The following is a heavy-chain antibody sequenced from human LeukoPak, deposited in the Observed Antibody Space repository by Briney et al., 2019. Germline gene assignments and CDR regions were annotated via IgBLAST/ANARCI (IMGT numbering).Heavy chain of an antibody. CDR1: GFTFNNYG. CDR2: ITSRRTYI. CDR3: AREDNLNAFDY. D-gene: IGHD1-1*01. J-gene: IGHJ4*02. V-gene: IGHV3-21*01. Sequence: PGGSLRLPCAASGFTFNNYGLNWVRQAPGKGLEWVSSITSRRTYIYNADSVKGRFTISRDNAKNAVYLQMNSLRAEGTAVYYCAREDNLNAFDYWGQGTLVTVSS.